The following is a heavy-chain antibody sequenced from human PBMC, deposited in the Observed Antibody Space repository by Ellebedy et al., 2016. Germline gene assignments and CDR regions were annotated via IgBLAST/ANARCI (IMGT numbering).Heavy chain of an antibody. CDR1: GFIVSSNY. CDR3: GRGNAVPGPEPLDN. V-gene: IGHV3-66*01. Sequence: GGSLRLSCAASGFIVSSNYMSWVRQAPGKGLEWVATLYSGGTILYADSVRGRFTISRDHFKNTLYLQMNSLRAEDTAIYFCGRGNAVPGPEPLDNWGQGTLVTVSS. D-gene: IGHD6-19*01. J-gene: IGHJ4*02. CDR2: LYSGGTI.